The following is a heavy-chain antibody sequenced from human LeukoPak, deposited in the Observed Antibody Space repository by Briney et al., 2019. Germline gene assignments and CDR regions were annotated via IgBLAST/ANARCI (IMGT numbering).Heavy chain of an antibody. CDR1: GFTFSSYS. D-gene: IGHD2-2*03. CDR3: ARAWVLDRVDY. Sequence: TGGSLRLSCAASGFTFSSYSMNWVRQAPGKGLEWVSSISSSSSYIYYADSVKGRFTISRDNAKNSLYLQMSSLRAEDTAVYYCARAWVLDRVDYWGQGTLVTVSS. CDR2: ISSSSSYI. J-gene: IGHJ4*02. V-gene: IGHV3-21*01.